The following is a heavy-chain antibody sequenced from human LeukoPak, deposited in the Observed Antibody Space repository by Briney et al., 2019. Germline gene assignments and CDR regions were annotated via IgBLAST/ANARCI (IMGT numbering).Heavy chain of an antibody. CDR3: XXEDRYGDYRVGYYYYYMDV. CDR2: ISGYNGNT. D-gene: IGHD4-17*01. Sequence: GASVKVSCKASGYTFTSYGISWVRQAPGQGLEWMGWISGYNGNTNYAQKLQGRVTMTTDTSTSTAYMELRSLRSDDTAVYYCXXEDRYGDYRVGYYYYYMDVWGKGTTVTVSS. V-gene: IGHV1-18*01. CDR1: GYTFTSYG. J-gene: IGHJ6*03.